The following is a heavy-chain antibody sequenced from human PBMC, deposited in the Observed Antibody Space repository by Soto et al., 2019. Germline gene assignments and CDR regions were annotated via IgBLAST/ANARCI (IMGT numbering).Heavy chain of an antibody. CDR1: GFTFSSYG. CDR2: IWYDGSNK. J-gene: IGHJ3*02. V-gene: IGHV3-33*01. D-gene: IGHD3-3*01. CDR3: ARGGYDFWSGYYTQSDAFDI. Sequence: GGSLRLSCAASGFTFSSYGMHWVRQAPGKGLEWVAVIWYDGSNKYYADSVKGRFTISRDNSKNTLYLQMNSLRAEDTAVYYCARGGYDFWSGYYTQSDAFDIWGQGTMVTVSS.